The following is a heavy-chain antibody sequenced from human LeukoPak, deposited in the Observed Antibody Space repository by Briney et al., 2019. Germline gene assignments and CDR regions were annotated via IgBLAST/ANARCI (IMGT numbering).Heavy chain of an antibody. J-gene: IGHJ4*02. CDR2: INHSGST. Sequence: SETLSLTCAVYGGSFSGYYWSWIRQPPGKGLEWMGEINHSGSTNYNPSLKSRVTISVDTSKNQFSLKLSSVTAADTAVYYCARSITIFDYWGQGTLVTVSS. D-gene: IGHD3-3*01. CDR3: ARSITIFDY. V-gene: IGHV4-34*01. CDR1: GGSFSGYY.